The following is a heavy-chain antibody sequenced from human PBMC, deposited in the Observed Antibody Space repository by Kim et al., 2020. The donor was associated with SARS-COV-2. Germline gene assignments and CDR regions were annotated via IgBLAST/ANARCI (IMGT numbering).Heavy chain of an antibody. CDR3: ARATVTNWFDP. CDR2: T. Sequence: TNYAQKLQGRVTMTTDTSTSTAYMELRSLRSDDTAVYYCARATVTNWFDPWGQGTLVTVSS. D-gene: IGHD4-17*01. V-gene: IGHV1-18*01. J-gene: IGHJ5*02.